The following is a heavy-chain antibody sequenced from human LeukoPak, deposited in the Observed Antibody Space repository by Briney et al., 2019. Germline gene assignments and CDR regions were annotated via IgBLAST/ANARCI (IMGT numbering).Heavy chain of an antibody. CDR2: IYYSGNT. J-gene: IGHJ4*02. CDR1: GGSISSYY. Sequence: PSETLSLTCTVSGGSISSYYWGWIRQPPGKGLEWIGYIYYSGNTYYNPSLKSRVTISVDTSKNHFSLKLTSVTAADTAVYYCARVGAADSSGYYPDYWGQGALVTVSS. CDR3: ARVGAADSSGYYPDY. D-gene: IGHD3-22*01. V-gene: IGHV4-59*01.